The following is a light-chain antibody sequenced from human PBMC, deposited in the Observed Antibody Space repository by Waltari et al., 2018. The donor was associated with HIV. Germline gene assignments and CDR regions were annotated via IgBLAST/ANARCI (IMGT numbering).Light chain of an antibody. Sequence: QSVLTQPPSASGTPGQGVTIPCSGSSPNIGSRPVTRYQQRPGTAPKLLMYINYQRPSGVPDRFSGSKSGTSASLAISGLQSEDEADYFCAAWDDSLKGVVFGGGTKLTVL. CDR1: SPNIGSRP. CDR2: INY. V-gene: IGLV1-44*01. J-gene: IGLJ2*01. CDR3: AAWDDSLKGVV.